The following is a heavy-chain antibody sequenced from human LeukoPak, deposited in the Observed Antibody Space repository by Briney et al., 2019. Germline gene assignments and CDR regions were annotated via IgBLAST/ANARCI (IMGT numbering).Heavy chain of an antibody. D-gene: IGHD6-19*01. J-gene: IGHJ4*02. V-gene: IGHV3-74*01. CDR1: GFTFSSYW. CDR3: ARGYSSGWYYFDY. Sequence: PGGSLRLSCAAPGFTFSSYWMHWVRQAPGKGLVWVSRINSDGSSTSYADSVKGRFTISRDNAKNTLYLQMNSLRAEDTAVYYCARGYSSGWYYFDYWGQGTLVTVSS. CDR2: INSDGSST.